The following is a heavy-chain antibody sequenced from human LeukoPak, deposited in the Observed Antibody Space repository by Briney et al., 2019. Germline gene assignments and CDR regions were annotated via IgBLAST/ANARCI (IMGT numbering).Heavy chain of an antibody. CDR2: IYSGGST. CDR1: GFTVSSNY. D-gene: IGHD4-17*01. Sequence: GGSLRLPCAASGFTVSSNYMNWVRQAPGKGLEWVSVIYSGGSTYYADSARGPFTISRDNSKNTLYLQMNSLRAEDTAVYYCAREAVTRNYFDYWGQGTLVTVSS. V-gene: IGHV3-53*01. J-gene: IGHJ4*02. CDR3: AREAVTRNYFDY.